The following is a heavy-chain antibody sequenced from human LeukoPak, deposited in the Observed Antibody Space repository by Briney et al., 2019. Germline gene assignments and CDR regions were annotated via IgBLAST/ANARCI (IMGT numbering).Heavy chain of an antibody. CDR3: ATHVTMTPRGWFDP. CDR1: GYTFTSYG. Sequence: ASVKVSCKASGYTFTSYGISWVRQAPGQGLEWMGWISAYNGNTNYAQKLQGRVTMTTDTSTSTAYMELRSLRSDDTAVYYCATHVTMTPRGWFDPWGQGTLVTVSS. V-gene: IGHV1-18*01. CDR2: ISAYNGNT. D-gene: IGHD3-3*01. J-gene: IGHJ5*02.